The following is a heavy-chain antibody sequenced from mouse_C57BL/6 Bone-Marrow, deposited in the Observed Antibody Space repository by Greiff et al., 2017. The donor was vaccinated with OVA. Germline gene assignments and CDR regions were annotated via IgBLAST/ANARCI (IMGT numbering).Heavy chain of an antibody. V-gene: IGHV1-26*01. Sequence: VQLQQSGPELVKPGASVKISCKASGYTFTDYYMNWVKQSHGKSLEWIGDINPNNGGTSYNQKFKGKATLTVDKSSSTAYMELRSLTSEDSAVYYCARWDTVEDFDYWGQGTTLTVSS. D-gene: IGHD1-1*01. CDR2: INPNNGGT. CDR3: ARWDTVEDFDY. J-gene: IGHJ2*01. CDR1: GYTFTDYY.